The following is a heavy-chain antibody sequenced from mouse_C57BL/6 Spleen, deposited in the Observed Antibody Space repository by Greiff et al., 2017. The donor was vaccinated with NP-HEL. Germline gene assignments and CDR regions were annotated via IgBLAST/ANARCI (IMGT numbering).Heavy chain of an antibody. CDR1: GYSITSGYY. CDR2: ISYDGSN. D-gene: IGHD3-1*01. J-gene: IGHJ2*01. CDR3: ARQLFDY. V-gene: IGHV3-6*01. Sequence: DVQLQESGPGLVNPSQSLSLTCSVTGYSITSGYYWNWIRQFPGNKLEWMGYISYDGSNNYNPSLKNRISITRDTSKNQFFLKLNSVTTEDTATYYCARQLFDYWGQGTTLTVSS.